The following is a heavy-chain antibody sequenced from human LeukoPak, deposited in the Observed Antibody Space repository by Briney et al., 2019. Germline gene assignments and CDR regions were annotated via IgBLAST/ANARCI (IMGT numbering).Heavy chain of an antibody. J-gene: IGHJ4*02. CDR3: ARVSDSSGYYPWGYFDY. V-gene: IGHV1-69*13. D-gene: IGHD3-22*01. CDR2: IIPIFGTA. CDR1: GGTFSSYA. Sequence: PVTVSCTASGGTFSSYAISWVRQAPGQGLEWMGGIIPIFGTANYAQKFQGRVTITADESTSTAYMELSSLRSEDTAVYYCARVSDSSGYYPWGYFDYWGQGTLVTVSS.